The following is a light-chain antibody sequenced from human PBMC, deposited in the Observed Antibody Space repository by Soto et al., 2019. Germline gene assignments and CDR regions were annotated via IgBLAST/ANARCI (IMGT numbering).Light chain of an antibody. Sequence: DVVMTQSPLSLPVTLGQPASISCRSNQSLVHSDGIAYFSWFQQRPGRSPRRLIYQVSNRDSGAPARFGGSGSGTDFALKISREEAEDVGLYYCMQGTHWPITVGEATLLETK. V-gene: IGKV2-30*02. CDR1: QSLVHSDGIAY. J-gene: IGKJ5*01. CDR3: MQGTHWPIT. CDR2: QVS.